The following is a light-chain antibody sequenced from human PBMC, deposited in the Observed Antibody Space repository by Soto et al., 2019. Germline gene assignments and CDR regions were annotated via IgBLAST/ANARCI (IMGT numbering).Light chain of an antibody. CDR1: QRIDSY. CDR3: QQSFTTPRT. J-gene: IGKJ1*01. CDR2: AAS. Sequence: DIQMTQSPSSLSDSIGDRVTITCRASQRIDSYLSWYQHKPGKAPKLLLYAASTLQSGVPSRFSGSGCGKDFTLTISGLQSEDSATYYCQQSFTTPRTFGLGTRVEIK. V-gene: IGKV1-39*01.